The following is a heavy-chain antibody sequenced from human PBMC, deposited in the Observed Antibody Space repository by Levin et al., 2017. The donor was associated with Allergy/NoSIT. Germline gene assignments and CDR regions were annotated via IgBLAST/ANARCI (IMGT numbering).Heavy chain of an antibody. Sequence: ETLSLTCAASGFMFSNYSLAWVRQAPGKGLEWISFISDSSVTKTYADSVKDRFSISRDNAKNSLYLQMDSLRPEDTAVYYCSRIDSLIVVVPDARDKFDFWGPGTMVTVSA. J-gene: IGHJ3*01. CDR2: ISDSSVTK. CDR3: SRIDSLIVVVPDARDKFDF. CDR1: GFMFSNYS. V-gene: IGHV3-48*04. D-gene: IGHD2-2*01.